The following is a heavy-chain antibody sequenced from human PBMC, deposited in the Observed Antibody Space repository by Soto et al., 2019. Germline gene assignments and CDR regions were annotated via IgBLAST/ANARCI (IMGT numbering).Heavy chain of an antibody. CDR3: ARLRSSWYRPGYYGMDV. D-gene: IGHD6-13*01. CDR1: GGSFSGYY. V-gene: IGHV4-34*01. CDR2: INHSGST. Sequence: PSETLSLTCAVYGGSFSGYYWSWIRQPPGTGLEWSEEINHSGSTNYNTALKSRVTISVDTSKDQFYLKLSSVTAADTAVYYCARLRSSWYRPGYYGMDVWGQGTTVTVSS. J-gene: IGHJ6*02.